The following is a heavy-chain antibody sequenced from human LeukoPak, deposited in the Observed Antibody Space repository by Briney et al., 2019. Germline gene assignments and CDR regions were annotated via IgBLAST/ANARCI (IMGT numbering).Heavy chain of an antibody. V-gene: IGHV1-18*01. Sequence: ASVKVSCKASGYTFTSYGISWVRQAPGQGLEWMGWISAYNGNTNYAQKFQGRVTITADESTSTAYMELSSLRSEDTAVYYCARDYSGYLDYWGQGTLVTVSS. CDR1: GYTFTSYG. D-gene: IGHD1-26*01. CDR2: ISAYNGNT. CDR3: ARDYSGYLDY. J-gene: IGHJ4*02.